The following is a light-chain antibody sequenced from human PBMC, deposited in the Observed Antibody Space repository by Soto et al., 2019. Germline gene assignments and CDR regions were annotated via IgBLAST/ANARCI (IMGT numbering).Light chain of an antibody. J-gene: IGKJ1*01. CDR2: DAS. Sequence: DIQMTEPPSTLSASVGGRVTITCRASQSIGTWLAWYQQKPGKAPKLLIYDASSLERGVPSRFSGGGSGTEFTLTITSLQPDDFGTHYRPKYTGHTCMFRQGTQVDIK. CDR3: PKYTGHTCM. CDR1: QSIGTW. V-gene: IGKV1-5*01.